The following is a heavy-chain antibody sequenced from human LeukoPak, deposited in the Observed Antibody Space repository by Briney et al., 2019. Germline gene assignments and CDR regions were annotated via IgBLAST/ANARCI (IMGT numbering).Heavy chain of an antibody. D-gene: IGHD3-22*01. CDR1: GFNFNKHG. J-gene: IGHJ4*02. CDR2: VSGSGVNT. Sequence: GGSLRLSCAASGFNFNKHGVSWVRQTPGKGLEWVSHVSGSGVNTHFADSVKGRFTISRDNAKNTLYLEMNSLRVEDTAVYYCAKDRLVGGYYFTQFDYCGQGTLVTVSS. V-gene: IGHV3-23*01. CDR3: AKDRLVGGYYFTQFDY.